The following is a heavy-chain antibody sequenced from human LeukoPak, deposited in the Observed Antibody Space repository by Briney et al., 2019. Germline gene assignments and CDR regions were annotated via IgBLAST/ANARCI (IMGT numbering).Heavy chain of an antibody. J-gene: IGHJ3*02. CDR1: GGSFSGYY. D-gene: IGHD1-26*01. Sequence: SETLSLTCAVYGGSFSGYYWSWIRQPPGKGLEWIGEINHSGSTNYNPSLKSRVTISVDTSKNQFSLKLSSVTAADTAVYYCARGRGIVGATRAFDIWGQGTMVTVS. V-gene: IGHV4-34*01. CDR2: INHSGST. CDR3: ARGRGIVGATRAFDI.